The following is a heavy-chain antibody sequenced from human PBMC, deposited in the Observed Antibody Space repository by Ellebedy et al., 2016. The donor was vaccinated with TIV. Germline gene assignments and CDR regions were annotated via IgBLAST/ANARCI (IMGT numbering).Heavy chain of an antibody. V-gene: IGHV3-74*01. CDR3: FPVGEPRVSDP. J-gene: IGHJ5*02. D-gene: IGHD3-16*01. Sequence: PGGSLRLSCAASGLTLSNYWMHWVRQAPGKGLVWVARISQDASVTNYADSVQGRFTISRDNAKNTLYLEMNSLRAEDTAVYYCFPVGEPRVSDPWGQGTLVTVSS. CDR2: ISQDASVT. CDR1: GLTLSNYW.